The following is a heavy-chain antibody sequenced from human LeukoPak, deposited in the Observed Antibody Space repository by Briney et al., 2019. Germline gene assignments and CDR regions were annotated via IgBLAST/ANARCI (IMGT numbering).Heavy chain of an antibody. CDR2: ISGSGGST. CDR1: GLTFSRYS. Sequence: AAGSLRLSCAASGLTFSRYSLIWVRQAPGKGLEWVSAISGSGGSTYYADSVKGRFTISRDNSKNTLYLQMNSLRAEDTAVYYCAKDLCVHGSGWPTPFDFWGQGTLVTVSS. V-gene: IGHV3-23*01. J-gene: IGHJ4*02. D-gene: IGHD6-19*01. CDR3: AKDLCVHGSGWPTPFDF.